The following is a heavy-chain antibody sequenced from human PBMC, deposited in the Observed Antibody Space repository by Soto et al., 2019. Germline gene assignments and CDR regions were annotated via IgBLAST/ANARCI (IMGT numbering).Heavy chain of an antibody. CDR2: IYEGGST. V-gene: IGHV4-59*08. Sequence: SETLSLTCAVYGGSFSSYYWSWIRQPPGKGLEWIGYIYEGGSTGYNPSLESRVTISLDTSTNQLSLKLRSVTAADTAVYYCVRQGIGAQHGLVDVWGQGTTVTVSS. D-gene: IGHD3-10*01. CDR3: VRQGIGAQHGLVDV. CDR1: GGSFSSYY. J-gene: IGHJ6*02.